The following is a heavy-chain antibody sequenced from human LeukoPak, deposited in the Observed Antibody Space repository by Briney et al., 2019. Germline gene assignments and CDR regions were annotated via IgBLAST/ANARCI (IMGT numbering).Heavy chain of an antibody. CDR1: GGSISSYY. CDR2: IYHTGKT. CDR3: AALKDNGRNHFDY. Sequence: PSETLSLTCSVSGGSISSYYWSWIRQPPGKGLEWIGYIYHTGKTNYDPSLKSRVTISVDTSENQVSLRLTSVTAADTAVYYCAALKDNGRNHFDYWGQGTLVTVSS. J-gene: IGHJ4*02. D-gene: IGHD1-26*01. V-gene: IGHV4-59*08.